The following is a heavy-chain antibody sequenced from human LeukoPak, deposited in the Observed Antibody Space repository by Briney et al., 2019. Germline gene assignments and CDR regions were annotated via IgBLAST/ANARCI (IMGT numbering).Heavy chain of an antibody. CDR2: ISGSGGAT. Sequence: GGSLRLSCATSGFTFTNYVMTWVRQAPGKGLQWVSAISGSGGATFYADSMKGRFTISRGNAKNSLYLQMNSLRAEDTAVYYCAREQSGPSSDYWGQGTLVTVSS. D-gene: IGHD6-25*01. CDR1: GFTFTNYV. V-gene: IGHV3-23*01. J-gene: IGHJ4*02. CDR3: AREQSGPSSDY.